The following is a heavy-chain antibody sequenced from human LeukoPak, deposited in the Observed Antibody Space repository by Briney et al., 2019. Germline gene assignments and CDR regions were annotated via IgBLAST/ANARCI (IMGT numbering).Heavy chain of an antibody. V-gene: IGHV4-61*02. Sequence: SQTLSLTCTVSGGSISSGSYYWSWIRQPAGKGLEWIGRIYTSGSTNYNPSLKSRVTTSVDTSKNQFSLKLSSETAADTAVYYCASYYYDSSGYYYYWGQGTLVTVSS. D-gene: IGHD3-22*01. CDR2: IYTSGST. CDR1: GGSISSGSYY. CDR3: ASYYYDSSGYYYY. J-gene: IGHJ4*02.